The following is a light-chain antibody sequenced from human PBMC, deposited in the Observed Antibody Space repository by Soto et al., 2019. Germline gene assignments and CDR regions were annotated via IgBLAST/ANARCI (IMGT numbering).Light chain of an antibody. V-gene: IGKV3D-20*02. CDR2: AIS. J-gene: IGKJ1*01. CDR3: QQHSNSPWT. CDR1: QSGTSNY. Sequence: EIVLTQSPGTLSLSPGESAALSCRASQSGTSNYLVWYRQKPGQAPRLLIYAISSRAAGIPDRFNGSGSGTYFTLTITRLEPEDSAVYYCQQHSNSPWTFGQGTRVEV.